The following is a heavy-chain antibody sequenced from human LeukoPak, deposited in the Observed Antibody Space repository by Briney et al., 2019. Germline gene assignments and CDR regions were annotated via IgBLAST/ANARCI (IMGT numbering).Heavy chain of an antibody. D-gene: IGHD3-22*01. Sequence: GASVKVSCKASGYTLTSFSVSWVRQAPGQGLEWMGWISAYNGDTNYAQKLQGRVTMTTDTSTSTAYMELSSLRSEDTAVYYCARAYYDSSGYYYEYYFDYWGQGTLVTVSS. CDR3: ARAYYDSSGYYYEYYFDY. CDR1: GYTLTSFS. J-gene: IGHJ4*02. V-gene: IGHV1-18*01. CDR2: ISAYNGDT.